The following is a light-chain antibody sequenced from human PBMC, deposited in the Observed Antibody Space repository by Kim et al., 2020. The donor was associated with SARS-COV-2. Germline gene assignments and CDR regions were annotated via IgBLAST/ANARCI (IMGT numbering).Light chain of an antibody. Sequence: QSALTQPHSASGSPGQSITISCTGSSSDIGGYNYVSWYQQHPGKAPKLMIYEVSERPSGVPDRFSGSKSGNTASLTVSGLQAEDEAGYYCSSYAGSNIVVFGGGTQLTVL. CDR2: EVS. CDR1: SSDIGGYNY. CDR3: SSYAGSNIVV. J-gene: IGLJ2*01. V-gene: IGLV2-8*01.